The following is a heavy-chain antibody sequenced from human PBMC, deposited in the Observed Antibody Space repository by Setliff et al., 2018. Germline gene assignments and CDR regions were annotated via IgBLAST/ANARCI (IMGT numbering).Heavy chain of an antibody. V-gene: IGHV4-61*10. D-gene: IGHD1-7*01. Sequence: PSETLSLTCTVSGGSVNSGYDNWNWLRQPAGKGLEWIGHINRRGSTNSSPSLKSRFTMSLDTSMNYFSLKLKSVTAADTAIYFCARGNYAYWYFDLWGRGTLVTVSS. J-gene: IGHJ2*01. CDR1: GGSVNSGYDN. CDR3: ARGNYAYWYFDL. CDR2: INRRGST.